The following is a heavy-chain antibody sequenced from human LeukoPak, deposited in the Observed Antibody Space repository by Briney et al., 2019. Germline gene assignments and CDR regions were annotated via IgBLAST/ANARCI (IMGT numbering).Heavy chain of an antibody. J-gene: IGHJ6*02. CDR2: INHSGST. V-gene: IGHV4-34*01. CDR3: ASGSIYGMDV. Sequence: SETLSLTCAVYGGSFSGYYWSWIRQPPGKGLEWIGEINHSGSTNYNPSLKSRVTISVDTSKNQFSLKLSSVTAADTAVYYCASGSIYGMDVWGQGTTVTVSS. CDR1: GGSFSGYY.